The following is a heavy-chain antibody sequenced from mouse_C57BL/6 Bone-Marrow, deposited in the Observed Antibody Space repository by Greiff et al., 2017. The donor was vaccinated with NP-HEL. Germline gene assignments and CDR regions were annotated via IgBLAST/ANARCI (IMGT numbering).Heavy chain of an antibody. CDR3: ARSGYDGYYENFDY. CDR1: GYTFTDYN. V-gene: IGHV1-18*01. J-gene: IGHJ2*01. CDR2: INPNNGGT. Sequence: VQLQQSGPELVKPGASVKIPCKASGYTFTDYNMDWVKQSHGKSLEWIGDINPNNGGTIYNQKFKGKATLTVDKSSSTAYMELRSLTSEDTAVYYCARSGYDGYYENFDYWGQGTTLTVSS. D-gene: IGHD2-3*01.